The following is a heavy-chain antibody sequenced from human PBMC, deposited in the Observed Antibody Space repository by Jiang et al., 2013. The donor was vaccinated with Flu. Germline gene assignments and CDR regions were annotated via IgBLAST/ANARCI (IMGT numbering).Heavy chain of an antibody. D-gene: IGHD3-16*01. CDR2: IYYSGST. CDR1: GGSISSYY. CDR3: ARHGHGEQRWGPSYNWFDP. J-gene: IGHJ5*02. V-gene: IGHV4-59*08. Sequence: GPGLVKPSETLSLTCTVSGGSISSYYWSWIRQPPGKGLEWIGYIYYSGSTNYNPSLKSRVTISVDTSKNQFSLKLSSVTAADTAVYYCARHGHGEQRWGPSYNWFDPGAREPWSPSPQ.